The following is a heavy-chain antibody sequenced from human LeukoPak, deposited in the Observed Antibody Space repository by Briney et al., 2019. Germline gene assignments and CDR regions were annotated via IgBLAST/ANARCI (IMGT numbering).Heavy chain of an antibody. J-gene: IGHJ6*03. D-gene: IGHD6-19*01. Sequence: GGSLRLSCAASGFTFSRHWMSWVRQAPGKGLEWVANVKQDGSEEFYVDSVKGRFTISRDNAKNSLYLQMNSLRAEDTAVYYCARDPVHSSGWFAVSYYYMDVWGKGTTFTVSS. V-gene: IGHV3-7*01. CDR3: ARDPVHSSGWFAVSYYYMDV. CDR2: VKQDGSEE. CDR1: GFTFSRHW.